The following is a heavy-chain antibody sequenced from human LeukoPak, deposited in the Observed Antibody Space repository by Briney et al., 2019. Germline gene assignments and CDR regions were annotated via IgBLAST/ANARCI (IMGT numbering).Heavy chain of an antibody. V-gene: IGHV3-23*01. J-gene: IGHJ4*02. CDR3: ARVGWPDYDSSGFRN. D-gene: IGHD3-22*01. CDR2: ISGSGGST. Sequence: GGSLRLSCAASGFTFSSYAMSWVRQAPGKGLEWVSAISGSGGSTYYADSVKGRFTISRDNSKNTLYLQMNSLRAEDTAVYYCARVGWPDYDSSGFRNWGQGTLVTVSS. CDR1: GFTFSSYA.